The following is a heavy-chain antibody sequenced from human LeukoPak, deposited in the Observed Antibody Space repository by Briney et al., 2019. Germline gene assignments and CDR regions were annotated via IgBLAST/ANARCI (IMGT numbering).Heavy chain of an antibody. Sequence: SETLSLTCTVSGGSISSYYWSGIRQPAGKGLEWIGRIYTSGSTNYNPSLKSRVTISVDTSKNQFSLKLSSVTAADTAVYYCARDSYSSGFDPWGQGTLVTVSS. V-gene: IGHV4-4*07. CDR2: IYTSGST. D-gene: IGHD6-25*01. J-gene: IGHJ5*02. CDR3: ARDSYSSGFDP. CDR1: GGSISSYY.